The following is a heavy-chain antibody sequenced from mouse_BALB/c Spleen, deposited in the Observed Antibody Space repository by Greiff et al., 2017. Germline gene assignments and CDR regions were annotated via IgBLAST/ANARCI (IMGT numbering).Heavy chain of an antibody. J-gene: IGHJ4*01. CDR1: GFTFSSYT. V-gene: IGHV5-12-2*01. CDR2: ISNGGGST. D-gene: IGHD4-1*01. Sequence: EVKLMESGGGLVQPGGSLKLSCAASGFTFSSYTMSWVRQTPEKRLEWVAYISNGGGSTYYPDTVKGRFTISRDNAKNTLYLQMSSLKSEDTAMYYCARHLTGTGAMDDWGQGTSVTVSS. CDR3: ARHLTGTGAMDD.